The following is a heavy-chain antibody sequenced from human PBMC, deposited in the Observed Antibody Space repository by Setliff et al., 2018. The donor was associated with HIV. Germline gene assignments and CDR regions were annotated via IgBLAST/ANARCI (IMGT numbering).Heavy chain of an antibody. D-gene: IGHD4-4*01. J-gene: IGHJ4*01. CDR1: GSTFSGSA. CDR3: TRHTTDPWSLLDY. V-gene: IGHV3-73*01. CDR2: IRSKGYGFAT. Sequence: LRLSCAASGSTFSGSAFPWVRQASGTGLEWVCRIRSKGYGFATAYAASVKGRFTMPRDDSKNTAYLQMGSLKTETTAVYFCTRHTTDPWSLLDYWGRGTLVTVSS.